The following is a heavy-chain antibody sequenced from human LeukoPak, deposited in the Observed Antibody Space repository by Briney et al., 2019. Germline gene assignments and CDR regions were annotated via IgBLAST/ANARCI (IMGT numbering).Heavy chain of an antibody. V-gene: IGHV4-34*01. Sequence: SETLSLTCAVYGGSFSGYYWSWIRQPPGKGLEWIGEINHSGSTNYNPSLKSRVTISVDTSKNQFSLKLSSVTAADTAVYYCARDGPVLLWFGELNNWFDPWGQGTLVTVSS. D-gene: IGHD3-10*01. CDR3: ARDGPVLLWFGELNNWFDP. J-gene: IGHJ5*02. CDR1: GGSFSGYY. CDR2: INHSGST.